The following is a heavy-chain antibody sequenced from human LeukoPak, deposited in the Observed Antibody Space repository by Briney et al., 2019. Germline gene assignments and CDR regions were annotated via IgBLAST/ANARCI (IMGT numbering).Heavy chain of an antibody. V-gene: IGHV1-46*02. CDR2: ITPRGGGT. CDR1: GYTFNSYY. D-gene: IGHD6-19*01. J-gene: IGHJ5*01. CDR3: ARDEGSGWFGY. Sequence: ASVKVSCKASGYTFNSYYMHWVRQAPGQGLEWMGVITPRGGGTSYAQKFQGRVTMTRDTSTSTVYMELSSLRSDDTAVYYCARDEGSGWFGYWGQGTLVTVSS.